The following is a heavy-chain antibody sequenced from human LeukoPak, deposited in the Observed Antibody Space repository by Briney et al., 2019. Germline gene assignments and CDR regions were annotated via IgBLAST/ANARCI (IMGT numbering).Heavy chain of an antibody. CDR3: ARDIGGVATEYYFDY. Sequence: GGSLRLSCVASGITFNSYSMNWVRQAPGKGLEWVSYISRSGDIIYYADSVKGRFTISRDNAKNSLYLQMNSLRAEDTAVYYCARDIGGVATEYYFDYWGQGTLVTVSS. CDR1: GITFNSYS. CDR2: ISRSGDII. D-gene: IGHD5-12*01. V-gene: IGHV3-48*04. J-gene: IGHJ4*02.